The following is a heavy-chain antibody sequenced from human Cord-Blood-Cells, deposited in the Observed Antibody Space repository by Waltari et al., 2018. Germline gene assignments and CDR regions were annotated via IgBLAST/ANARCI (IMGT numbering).Heavy chain of an antibody. V-gene: IGHV1-2*04. Sequence: QVQLVQSGAEVKKPGASVKVSCKASGYTFTGYYMHWVRQAPGQGLEWMGWNNPNRGGTNYAQKFQGWVTMTRDTSISTAYMELSRLRSDDTAVYYCARGYSSSSYYYYGMDVWGQGTTVTVSS. CDR1: GYTFTGYY. CDR2: NNPNRGGT. D-gene: IGHD6-6*01. J-gene: IGHJ6*02. CDR3: ARGYSSSSYYYYGMDV.